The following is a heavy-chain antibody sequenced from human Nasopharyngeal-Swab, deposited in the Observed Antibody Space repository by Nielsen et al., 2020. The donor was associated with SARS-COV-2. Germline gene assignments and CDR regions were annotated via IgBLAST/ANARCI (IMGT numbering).Heavy chain of an antibody. CDR3: ARDSYRDAFDI. V-gene: IGHV4-59*13. Sequence: SETLSLTCTVSGGSISSYYWNWIRQPPGKGLEWIGYVHFLGSTDYNPSLKSRVNISLDTSNYQFSLRLSSVTAADTAVYYCARDSYRDAFDIWGQGTMATVSS. CDR1: GGSISSYY. CDR2: VHFLGST. J-gene: IGHJ3*02.